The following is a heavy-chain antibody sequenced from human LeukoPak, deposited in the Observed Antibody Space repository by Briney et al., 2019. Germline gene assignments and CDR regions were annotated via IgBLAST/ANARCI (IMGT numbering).Heavy chain of an antibody. CDR3: AKEGKQWLASYYFDY. V-gene: IGHV3-33*06. D-gene: IGHD6-19*01. Sequence: GGSLRLSCAASGFTFSSYGMHWVRQAPGKGLEWVAVIWYDGSNKYYADSVKGRFTISRDNSKNTLYLQMNSLRAEDTALYYCAKEGKQWLASYYFDYWGQGTLVTVSS. J-gene: IGHJ4*02. CDR1: GFTFSSYG. CDR2: IWYDGSNK.